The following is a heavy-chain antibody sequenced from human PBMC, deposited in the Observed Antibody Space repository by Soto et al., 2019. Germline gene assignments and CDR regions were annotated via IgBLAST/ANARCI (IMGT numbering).Heavy chain of an antibody. D-gene: IGHD3-3*01. Sequence: GGSLRLSCAASGFTFSDYYMSWVRQAPGKGVEWLAYISSSGSIIKFADSVKGRFTISRDNAKRSLFLQMNSLRAEDTAVYYCARQGTTLGVGMDWYLDLWGRGTLVTVSS. J-gene: IGHJ2*01. CDR3: ARQGTTLGVGMDWYLDL. CDR1: GFTFSDYY. CDR2: ISSSGSII. V-gene: IGHV3-11*01.